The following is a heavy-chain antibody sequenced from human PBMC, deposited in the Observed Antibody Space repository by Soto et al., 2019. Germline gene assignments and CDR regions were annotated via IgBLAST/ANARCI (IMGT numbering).Heavy chain of an antibody. CDR2: ISYDGSNK. CDR3: ARTITMVRGARQSYYFDY. D-gene: IGHD3-10*01. J-gene: IGHJ4*02. V-gene: IGHV3-30-3*01. Sequence: QVQLVESGGGVVQPGRSLRLSCAASGFTFSSYAMHWVRQAPGKGLEWVAVISYDGSNKYYADSVKGRFTISRDNSKNTLYLQMNSLRAEDTAVYYCARTITMVRGARQSYYFDYWGQGTLVTVSS. CDR1: GFTFSSYA.